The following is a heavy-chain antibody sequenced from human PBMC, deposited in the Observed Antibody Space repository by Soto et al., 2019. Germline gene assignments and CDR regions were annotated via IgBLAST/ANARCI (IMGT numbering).Heavy chain of an antibody. Sequence: SETLSLTCAVYGGSFSGYYRSWIRQPPGKGLEWIGEINHSGSTNYNPSLKSRVTISVDTSKNQFSLKLSSVTAADTAVYYCARVVRGVNYYYYGMDVWGQGTTVTVSS. D-gene: IGHD2-8*01. CDR1: GGSFSGYY. V-gene: IGHV4-34*01. J-gene: IGHJ6*02. CDR3: ARVVRGVNYYYYGMDV. CDR2: INHSGST.